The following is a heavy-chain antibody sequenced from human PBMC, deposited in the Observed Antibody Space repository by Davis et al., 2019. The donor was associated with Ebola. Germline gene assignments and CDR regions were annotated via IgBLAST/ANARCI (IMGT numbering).Heavy chain of an antibody. CDR1: GYTFISYG. Sequence: AASVKVSCKTSGYTFISYGVTWVRQAPGQGLEWMGIINPSGGSTTYAQNLQGRVTMTRDTSTSTVYMELSSLRSEDTAVYYCARYHTSGWFLAHWGQGTPVTVSS. CDR3: ARYHTSGWFLAH. CDR2: INPSGGST. V-gene: IGHV1-46*01. J-gene: IGHJ4*02. D-gene: IGHD6-19*01.